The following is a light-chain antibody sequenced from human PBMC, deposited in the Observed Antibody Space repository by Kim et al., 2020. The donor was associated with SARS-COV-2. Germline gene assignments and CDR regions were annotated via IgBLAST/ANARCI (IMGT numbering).Light chain of an antibody. V-gene: IGLV2-14*03. CDR3: SSYTSATLL. Sequence: PGQSITISCVGTDDAIGIHDFVSWYQHHPGKAPKLMIYDVRDRPSGVSDRFSGFKSGETASLTISGLQTEDEAVYYCSSYTSATLLFGGGTQLTVL. CDR1: DDAIGIHDF. CDR2: DVR. J-gene: IGLJ7*01.